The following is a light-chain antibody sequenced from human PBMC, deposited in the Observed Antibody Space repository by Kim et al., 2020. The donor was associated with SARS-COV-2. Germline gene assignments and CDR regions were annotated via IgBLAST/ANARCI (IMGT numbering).Light chain of an antibody. J-gene: IGLJ3*02. V-gene: IGLV6-57*01. Sequence: KTVTITCTRSRGSIASKYVQWYQQRPGSSPTTVIYEDNQRPSGVPDRFSGSIDSSSNSASLTISGLKTEDEADYYCQSYDSSNLWVFGGGTQLTVL. CDR1: RGSIASKY. CDR3: QSYDSSNLWV. CDR2: EDN.